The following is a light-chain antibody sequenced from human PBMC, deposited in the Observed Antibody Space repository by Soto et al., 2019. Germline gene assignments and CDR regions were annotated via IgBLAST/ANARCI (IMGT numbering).Light chain of an antibody. J-gene: IGKJ1*01. CDR3: QHYNTYPWT. CDR2: GAS. CDR1: QSISTW. Sequence: EIQMTQSPSTLSASVGDRVTITCRASQSISTWLAWYQHRPGKAPKLLIYGASTLESGVPSRFSGSGSGTEFTLTISSLQPDDFATYYCQHYNTYPWTFGHGTKVEIK. V-gene: IGKV1-5*01.